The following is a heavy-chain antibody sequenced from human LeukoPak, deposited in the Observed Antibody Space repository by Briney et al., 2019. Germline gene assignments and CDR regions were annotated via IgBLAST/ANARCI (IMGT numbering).Heavy chain of an antibody. CDR2: IGTAGDT. D-gene: IGHD4-4*01. CDR1: GFTFSSYD. J-gene: IGHJ4*02. CDR3: AREKMTTNYFDY. V-gene: IGHV3-13*01. Sequence: PGGSLRLSCAASGFTFSSYDMHWVRQATGKGLEWVSAIGTAGDTYYPGSVKGRFTISRDNSKNTLYLQMNSLRAADTAVYYCAREKMTTNYFDYWGQGTLVAVSS.